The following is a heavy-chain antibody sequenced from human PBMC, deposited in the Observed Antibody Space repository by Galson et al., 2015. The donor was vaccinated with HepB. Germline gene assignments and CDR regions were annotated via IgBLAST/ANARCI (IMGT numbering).Heavy chain of an antibody. CDR3: AKDSYDSSGYCVLD. CDR1: GFTFSSYA. J-gene: IGHJ4*02. D-gene: IGHD3-22*01. V-gene: IGHV3-23*01. CDR2: ISGSGGST. Sequence: SLRLSCAASGFTFSSYAMSWVRQAPGRGLEWVSAISGSGGSTYYADSVKGRFTISRDNSKDTLYLQMNSLRAEDTAVYYCAKDSYDSSGYCVLDWGQGTLVTVSS.